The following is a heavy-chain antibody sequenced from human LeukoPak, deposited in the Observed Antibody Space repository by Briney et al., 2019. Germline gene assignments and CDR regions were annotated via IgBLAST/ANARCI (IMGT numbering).Heavy chain of an antibody. CDR2: IKQDGSEK. CDR3: ARSYDSSGYQSEAFDI. D-gene: IGHD3-22*01. J-gene: IGHJ3*02. V-gene: IGHV3-7*01. Sequence: PGGSLRLSCAASGFTFSSYDMTWVRQAPGKGLEWVANIKQDGSEKYYVDSVKGRFTISRDNAKNSLYLQMNSLRAEDTAVYYCARSYDSSGYQSEAFDIWGQGTMVTVSS. CDR1: GFTFSSYD.